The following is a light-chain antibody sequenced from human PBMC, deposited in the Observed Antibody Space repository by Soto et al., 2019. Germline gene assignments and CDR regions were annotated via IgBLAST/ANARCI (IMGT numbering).Light chain of an antibody. Sequence: QSVLTQPASVSGSPGQSITISCTGTSSDVGNYDYVSWYQQHPGKAPKLMICDVSNRPSGVSNRFSGSKSGNTASLTISGLQAEDEADYYCTSYAGARTYVFGTGTK. CDR2: DVS. V-gene: IGLV2-14*01. CDR3: TSYAGARTYV. CDR1: SSDVGNYDY. J-gene: IGLJ1*01.